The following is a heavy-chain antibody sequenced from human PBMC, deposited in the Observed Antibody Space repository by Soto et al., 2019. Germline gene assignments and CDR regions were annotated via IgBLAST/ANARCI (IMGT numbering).Heavy chain of an antibody. Sequence: QAKGKGLEWVSAISVSGGSTYYADSVKGRFTIPRDNSKNTLYLQMNSLRAEDTAVYYCAKLEGATTGYWGQGTLVTVSS. CDR2: ISVSGGST. D-gene: IGHD1-26*01. CDR3: AKLEGATTGY. V-gene: IGHV3-23*01. J-gene: IGHJ4*02.